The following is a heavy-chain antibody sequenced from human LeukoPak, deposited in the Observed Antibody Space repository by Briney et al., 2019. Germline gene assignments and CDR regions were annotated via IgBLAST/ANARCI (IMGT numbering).Heavy chain of an antibody. V-gene: IGHV3-23*01. CDR2: ISGSSSHT. J-gene: IGHJ4*02. Sequence: PGGSLRLSCAASGFTFSIYAMSWVRQAPGKGLEWVSGISGSSSHTMDADSVRGRFTISRDNTRNTLYLHMNNVRAEDTALYYCAKEHDYSNAAPEWGFDSWGQGTRVTDSS. CDR3: AKEHDYSNAAPEWGFDS. D-gene: IGHD3-3*01. CDR1: GFTFSIYA.